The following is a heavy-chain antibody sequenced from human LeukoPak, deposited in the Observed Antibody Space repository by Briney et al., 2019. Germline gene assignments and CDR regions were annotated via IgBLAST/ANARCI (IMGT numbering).Heavy chain of an antibody. CDR3: AKGPRITIFGVVNFGGDY. Sequence: GRSLRLSCAASGFTFSSYAMSWVRQAPGKGLEWVSAISGSGGSTYYADSVKGRFTISRDNSKNTLYLQMNSLRAEDTAVYYCAKGPRITIFGVVNFGGDYWGQGTLVTVSS. D-gene: IGHD3-3*01. J-gene: IGHJ4*02. CDR2: ISGSGGST. V-gene: IGHV3-23*01. CDR1: GFTFSSYA.